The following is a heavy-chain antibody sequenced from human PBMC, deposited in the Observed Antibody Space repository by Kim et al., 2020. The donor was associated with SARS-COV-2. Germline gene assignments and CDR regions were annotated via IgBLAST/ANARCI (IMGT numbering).Heavy chain of an antibody. J-gene: IGHJ4*02. CDR3: ARAGRQRLVRPIFYYFDY. Sequence: PSETLSLTCAVYGGSFSGYYWSWIRQPPGKGLEWIGEINHSGSTNYNPSLKSRVTISVDTSKNRFSLKLSSVTAADTAVYYCARAGRQRLVRPIFYYFDYWGQGTLVTVTS. D-gene: IGHD6-13*01. V-gene: IGHV4-34*01. CDR1: GGSFSGYY. CDR2: INHSGST.